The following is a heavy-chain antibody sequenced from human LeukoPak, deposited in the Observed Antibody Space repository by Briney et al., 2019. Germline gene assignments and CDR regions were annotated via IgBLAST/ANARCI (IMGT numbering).Heavy chain of an antibody. CDR2: IRYDGSNK. CDR3: ATGYSSGWYGRLDY. J-gene: IGHJ4*02. CDR1: GFTFSSYG. D-gene: IGHD6-19*01. Sequence: PGGSLRLSCAASGFTFSSYGMHWVRQAPGKGLEWVAFIRYDGSNKYYADSVKARFTLSRDNSKNTMYLQMNTLRAEDTAVYYRATGYSSGWYGRLDYWGQGTLVTVSS. V-gene: IGHV3-30*02.